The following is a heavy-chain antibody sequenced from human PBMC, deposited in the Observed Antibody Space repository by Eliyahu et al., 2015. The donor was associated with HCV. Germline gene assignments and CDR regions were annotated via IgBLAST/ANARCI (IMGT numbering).Heavy chain of an antibody. CDR1: SGSLSGNY. CDR3: ARVALVGATSAYDI. Sequence: QVQLHQWGAGLLKPSETLSLTCVVSSGSLSGNYWSWIRQSPGKGLEWIGEINHGGSTDYNPSLQSXVTITVDTSXNQFSLRLTSVTAADTALYFCARVALVGATSAYDIWGQGTLLTVSS. V-gene: IGHV4-34*01. D-gene: IGHD1-26*01. J-gene: IGHJ3*02. CDR2: INHGGST.